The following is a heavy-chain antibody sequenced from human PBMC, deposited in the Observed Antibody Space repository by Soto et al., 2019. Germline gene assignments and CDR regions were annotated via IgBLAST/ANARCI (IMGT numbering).Heavy chain of an antibody. CDR1: GFTFNIYA. J-gene: IGHJ5*01. V-gene: IGHV3-23*01. D-gene: IGHD5-12*01. Sequence: PGGSLRLSCAASGFTFNIYAMSWVRQAPGQGLEWVSSLTGSGTAYYTDSVKGRFTISRDDSENTLYLQMKGLRAEDSAVYYCAKDRAYSGSDNWFDSWGQGTLVTVSS. CDR2: LTGSGTA. CDR3: AKDRAYSGSDNWFDS.